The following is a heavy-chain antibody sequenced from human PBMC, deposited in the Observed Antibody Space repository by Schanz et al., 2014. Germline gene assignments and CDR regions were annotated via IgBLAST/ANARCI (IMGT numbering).Heavy chain of an antibody. V-gene: IGHV3-NL1*01. J-gene: IGHJ6*02. CDR2: ISGSGGST. D-gene: IGHD2-15*01. CDR1: GFIFSNYG. Sequence: QVQLLQFGGGVVQPGRSLRLSCAASGFIFSNYGMHWVRQAPGKGLEWVSAISGSGGSTYYADSVKGRFTISRDNSENTLYLQMNSLSADDTAVFYCAKGMGYCSGGTCYDYYYYGLDVWGQGTTVTVSS. CDR3: AKGMGYCSGGTCYDYYYYGLDV.